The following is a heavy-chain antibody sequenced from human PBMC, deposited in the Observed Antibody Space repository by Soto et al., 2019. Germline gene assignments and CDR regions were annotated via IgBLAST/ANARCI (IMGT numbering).Heavy chain of an antibody. CDR3: ARERTRYCSGGSCYSYFDY. Sequence: EVQLLESGGGLVQPGGSLRLSCAASGFTFSSYAMSWVRQAPGKGLEWVSAISGSGGSTYYADSVKGRFTISRDNSKNTLYLQMNSLRAEDTAVYYCARERTRYCSGGSCYSYFDYWGQGTLVTVSS. D-gene: IGHD2-15*01. J-gene: IGHJ4*02. V-gene: IGHV3-23*01. CDR2: ISGSGGST. CDR1: GFTFSSYA.